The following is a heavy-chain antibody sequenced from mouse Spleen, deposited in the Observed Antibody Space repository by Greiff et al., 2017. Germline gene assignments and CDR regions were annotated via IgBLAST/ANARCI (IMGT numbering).Heavy chain of an antibody. CDR3: ARGLNWDGYFDY. CDR2: INPSTGGT. V-gene: IGHV1-42*01. J-gene: IGHJ2*01. D-gene: IGHD4-1*01. CDR1: GYSFTGYY. Sequence: VQLQQSGPELVKPGASVKISCKASGYSFTGYYMNWVKQSPEKSLEWIGEINPSTGGTTYNQKFKAKATLTVDKSSSTAYMQLKSLTSEDSAVYYCARGLNWDGYFDYWGQGTTLTVSS.